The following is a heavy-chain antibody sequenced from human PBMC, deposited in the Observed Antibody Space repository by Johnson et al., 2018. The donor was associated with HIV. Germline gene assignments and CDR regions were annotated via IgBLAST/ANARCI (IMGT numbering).Heavy chain of an antibody. CDR3: ARGGFDIVGGTIGWSAFDI. CDR1: GFTVSSNY. V-gene: IGHV3-53*01. Sequence: VQLVESGGGLIQPGGSLRLSCAASGFTVSSNYMSWVRQALGKGLEWVSGINWNGDNTGYADSVKGRFTISRDNAKNSLYLQMNSLRAEDTAVYYCARGGFDIVGGTIGWSAFDIWGQGTMVTVSS. CDR2: NWNGDNT. J-gene: IGHJ3*02. D-gene: IGHD1-26*01.